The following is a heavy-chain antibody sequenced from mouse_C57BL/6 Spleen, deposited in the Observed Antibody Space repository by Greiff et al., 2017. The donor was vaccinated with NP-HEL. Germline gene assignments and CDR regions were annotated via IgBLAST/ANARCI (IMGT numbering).Heavy chain of an antibody. CDR3: ARHGPSYDATDY. CDR1: GFTFSSYG. J-gene: IGHJ4*01. CDR2: ISSGGSYT. Sequence: EVMLVESGGDLVKPGGSLKLSCAASGFTFSSYGMSWVRQTPDKRLEWVATISSGGSYTYYPDSVKGRFTISRDNAKNTLYLQMSSLKSEDTAMYYCARHGPSYDATDYWGQGTSVTVSS. D-gene: IGHD2-10*01. V-gene: IGHV5-6*01.